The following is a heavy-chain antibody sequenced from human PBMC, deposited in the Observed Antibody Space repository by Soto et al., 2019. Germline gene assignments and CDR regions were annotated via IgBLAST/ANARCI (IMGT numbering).Heavy chain of an antibody. D-gene: IGHD2-15*01. CDR1: GYTFTSYG. CDR3: ARVVAGYCSGGSCYSPPDYYYGMDV. V-gene: IGHV1-18*04. Sequence: ASVKVSCKASGYTFTSYGISWVRQAPGQGLEWMGWISAYNGNTNYAQKLQGRVTMTTDTSTSTAYMELGSLRSDDTAVYYCARVVAGYCSGGSCYSPPDYYYGMDVWGQGTTVTVSS. CDR2: ISAYNGNT. J-gene: IGHJ6*02.